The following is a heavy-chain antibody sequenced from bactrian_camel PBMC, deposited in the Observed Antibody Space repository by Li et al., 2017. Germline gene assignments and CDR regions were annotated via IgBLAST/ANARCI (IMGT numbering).Heavy chain of an antibody. D-gene: IGHD4*01. J-gene: IGHJ4*01. CDR2: IYTGDGSA. V-gene: IGHV3S31*01. CDR1: GYTTTYGC. CDR3: VRQRYSDYVDY. Sequence: VQLVESGGGSVQSGGSLRLSCVVSGYTTTYGCMGWVRQAPGTEREGVAGIYTGDGSAYVADSVKGRFTISHDKAGNTVYLQLNSLKPEDTAVYYCVRQRYSDYVDYWGQGTQVTVS.